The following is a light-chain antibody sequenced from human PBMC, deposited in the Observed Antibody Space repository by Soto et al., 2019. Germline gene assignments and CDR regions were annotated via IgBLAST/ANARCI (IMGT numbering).Light chain of an antibody. CDR1: SSDVGGYNY. CDR3: SSYAGIRVV. Sequence: QSVLTQPPSASGSPGQSVTISCTGTSSDVGGYNYVSWYQQHPGKAPKLIIYEVTKRPSGVPDRFSGSKSGNTASLTVSGLQAEDEADYHCSSYAGIRVVFGTGAKVTVL. V-gene: IGLV2-8*01. J-gene: IGLJ1*01. CDR2: EVT.